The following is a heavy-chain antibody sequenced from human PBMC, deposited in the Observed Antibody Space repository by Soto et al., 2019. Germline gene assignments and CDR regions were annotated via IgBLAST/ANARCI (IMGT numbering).Heavy chain of an antibody. J-gene: IGHJ4*02. CDR2: IKYDGSNK. CDR3: ARDSGSYSPYFDY. D-gene: IGHD1-26*01. Sequence: GGSLRLSCAASGFSFSNNWMYWVRQAPGKGLVWVSCIKYDGSNKYYADSVKGRFTISRDYSKNTLYLQMNSLRAEDTAVYYCARDSGSYSPYFDYWGQGTLVTVSS. V-gene: IGHV3-30-3*01. CDR1: GFSFSNNW.